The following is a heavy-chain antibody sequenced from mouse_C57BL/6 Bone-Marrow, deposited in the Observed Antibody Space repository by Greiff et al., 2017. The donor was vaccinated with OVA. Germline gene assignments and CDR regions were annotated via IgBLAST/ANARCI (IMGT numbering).Heavy chain of an antibody. CDR3: ANYYSKRYFDV. V-gene: IGHV1-81*01. J-gene: IGHJ1*03. D-gene: IGHD2-5*01. CDR2: IYPRSGNT. Sequence: VQLQQSGAELARPGASVKLSCKASGYTFTSYGISCVKPRPGPVLDWIGEIYPRSGNTYYNEKFKGKATLTADKSSSTAYMELRSLTSEDSAVYFCANYYSKRYFDVWGTGTTVTVSS. CDR1: GYTFTSYG.